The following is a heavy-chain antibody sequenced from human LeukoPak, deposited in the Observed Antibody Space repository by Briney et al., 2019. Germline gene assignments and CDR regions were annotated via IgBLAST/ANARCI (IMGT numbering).Heavy chain of an antibody. D-gene: IGHD5-18*01. CDR3: AKDQKRGYSYGYLFYYYYMDV. V-gene: IGHV3-23*01. Sequence: GGTLRLSCAASGFTFSGFAMRWVRQAPGKGLEWVSSVSRFGDGTFYADSVRGRFTISRDNSKNTLYLQMNSLRAEDTAVYYCAKDQKRGYSYGYLFYYYYMDVWGKGTTVTISS. CDR2: VSRFGDGT. CDR1: GFTFSGFA. J-gene: IGHJ6*03.